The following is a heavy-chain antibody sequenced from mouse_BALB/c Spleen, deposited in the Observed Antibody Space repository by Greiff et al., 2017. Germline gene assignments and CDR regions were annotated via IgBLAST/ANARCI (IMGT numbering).Heavy chain of an antibody. V-gene: IGHV2-6-4*01. Sequence: VQLQQSGPGLVAPSQSLSITCTVSGFSFPRYGVHWVGQPPGKGLEWLGMIWGGGSTDYNSALKSRLSISKDNSKSQVFLKMNSLQTDDTAMYYCARTGRYGGSAMDYWGQGTSVTVSS. CDR3: ARTGRYGGSAMDY. CDR2: IWGGGST. CDR1: GFSFPRYG. J-gene: IGHJ4*01. D-gene: IGHD2-14*01.